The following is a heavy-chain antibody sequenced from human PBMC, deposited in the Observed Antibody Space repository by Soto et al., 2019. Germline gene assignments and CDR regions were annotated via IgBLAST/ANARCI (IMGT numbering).Heavy chain of an antibody. CDR2: ISSSGGTI. V-gene: IGHV3-11*01. Sequence: QVHLVESGGGLFKPGGSLRLSCAASGFTLSDYYMSWIRQAPGKGLGWVSYISSSGGTIYYEDSVKGRFTISRDNAKNSLYLQMNSLRAEDTAVYYCARRPMSISGTGFDYWGQGTLVTVSS. CDR1: GFTLSDYY. D-gene: IGHD1-7*01. J-gene: IGHJ4*02. CDR3: ARRPMSISGTGFDY.